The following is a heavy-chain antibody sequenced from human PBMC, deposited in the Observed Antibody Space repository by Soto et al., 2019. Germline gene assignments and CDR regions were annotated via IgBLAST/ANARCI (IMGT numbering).Heavy chain of an antibody. Sequence: QVQLVESGGGVDQPGRSLRLSCAASGFPFTSYGMHWVREGPDKGLEWVAIISYDGSDKYYADSVKGRFTISRDNSKNTLYLQMNSLRPEDTALYYCVGGQYYFDYRGQGTLVIVSS. CDR1: GFPFTSYG. D-gene: IGHD3-10*01. J-gene: IGHJ4*02. CDR2: ISYDGSDK. CDR3: VGGQYYFDY. V-gene: IGHV3-30*03.